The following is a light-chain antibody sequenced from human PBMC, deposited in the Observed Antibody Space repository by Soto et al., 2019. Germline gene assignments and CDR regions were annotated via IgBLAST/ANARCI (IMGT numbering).Light chain of an antibody. CDR3: QQHRHWPPWT. CDR1: QNVSTI. Sequence: EVVLTQSPATLSSSPGERATLSCRASQNVSTILDWYQQKPGQAPRLLIYGASNRATGIPAGFSGSGAGTDVTLLISSLEHQDVLVYYCQQHRHWPPWTFGQGTRVDIQ. J-gene: IGKJ1*01. CDR2: GAS. V-gene: IGKV3-11*01.